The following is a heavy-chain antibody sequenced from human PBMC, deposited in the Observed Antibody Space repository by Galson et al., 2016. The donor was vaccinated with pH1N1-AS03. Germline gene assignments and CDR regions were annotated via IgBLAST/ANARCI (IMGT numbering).Heavy chain of an antibody. CDR2: ISASGVTT. Sequence: SLRLSCAASGFTFSSYAMTWVRQAPGKGLEWVSTISASGVTTDYADSVKGRFTISRDNYRDTVSLQINRLRAEDTALYYCAKARVRGESDRENHLDYWGQGTLVTVSS. V-gene: IGHV3-23*01. J-gene: IGHJ4*02. CDR3: AKARVRGESDRENHLDY. D-gene: IGHD1-14*01. CDR1: GFTFSSYA.